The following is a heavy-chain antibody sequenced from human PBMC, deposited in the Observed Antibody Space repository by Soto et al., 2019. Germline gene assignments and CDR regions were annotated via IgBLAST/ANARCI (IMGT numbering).Heavy chain of an antibody. CDR2: INVYNGNT. CDR1: GYTFTNYG. D-gene: IGHD3-10*01. J-gene: IGHJ5*02. V-gene: IGHV1-18*01. CDR3: ARGVGSGSYYNQYNWFDP. Sequence: QVQLVQSGGEVKKPGASVKVSCKASGYTFTNYGISWVRQAPGQGLEWMGWINVYNGNTKYAQKVQGRVTMTTDTSTSTAYIGLRGLRSDDTVVYYCARGVGSGSYYNQYNWFDPWGQGTLVTLSS.